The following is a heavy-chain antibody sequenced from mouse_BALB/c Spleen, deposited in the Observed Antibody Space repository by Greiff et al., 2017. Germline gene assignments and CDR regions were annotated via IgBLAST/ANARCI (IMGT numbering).Heavy chain of an antibody. D-gene: IGHD2-4*01. J-gene: IGHJ4*01. Sequence: EVKLMESGAELVRSGASVKLSCTASGFNIKDYYMHWVKQRPEQGLEWIGWIDPENGDTEYAPKFQGKATMTADTSSNTAYLQLSSLTSEDTAVYYCNAGITYYYAMDYWGQGTSVTVSS. CDR3: NAGITYYYAMDY. V-gene: IGHV14-4*02. CDR2: IDPENGDT. CDR1: GFNIKDYY.